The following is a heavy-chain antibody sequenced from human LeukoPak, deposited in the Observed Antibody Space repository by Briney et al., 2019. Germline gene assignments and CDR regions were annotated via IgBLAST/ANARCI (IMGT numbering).Heavy chain of an antibody. Sequence: PGGSLRLSCAASGFTFSSHAMHWVRQAPGKGLEYVSAISSNGGSTYYANSVKGRFTISRDNSKNTLYLQMGSLRAEDMAVYYCARGSHIGSSWYYLDYWGQGTLVTVSS. CDR3: ARGSHIGSSWYYLDY. CDR1: GFTFSSHA. V-gene: IGHV3-64*01. J-gene: IGHJ4*02. CDR2: ISSNGGST. D-gene: IGHD6-13*01.